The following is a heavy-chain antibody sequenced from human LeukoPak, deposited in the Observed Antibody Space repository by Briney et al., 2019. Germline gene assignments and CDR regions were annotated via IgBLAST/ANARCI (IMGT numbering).Heavy chain of an antibody. Sequence: ASVKVSCKVSGYTLAELSMHWVRQAPGKGLEWMGGFDPEDGETICAQKFQGRVTMTEDTSTDTAYMELSSLRSEDTAVYYCATGLGGYVDYWGQGTLVTVSS. J-gene: IGHJ4*02. V-gene: IGHV1-24*01. D-gene: IGHD6-19*01. CDR3: ATGLGGYVDY. CDR1: GYTLAELS. CDR2: FDPEDGET.